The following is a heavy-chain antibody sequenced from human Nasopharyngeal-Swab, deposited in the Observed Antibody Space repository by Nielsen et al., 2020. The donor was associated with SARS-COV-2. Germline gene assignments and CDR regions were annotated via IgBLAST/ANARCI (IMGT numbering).Heavy chain of an antibody. J-gene: IGHJ4*02. V-gene: IGHV1-3*01. CDR1: GYTFTSYA. D-gene: IGHD3-10*01. Sequence: ASVKVSCKASGYTFTSYAMHWVRQAPGQRLEWMGWINAGNGNTKYSQKFQGRVTITRDTSASTAYMELGSLRSEDTAVYHCARGVWFGELLFDYWGQGTLVTVSS. CDR3: ARGVWFGELLFDY. CDR2: INAGNGNT.